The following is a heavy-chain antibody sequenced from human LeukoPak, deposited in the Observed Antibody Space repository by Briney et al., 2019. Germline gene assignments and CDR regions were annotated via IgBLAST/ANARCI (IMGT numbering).Heavy chain of an antibody. CDR3: AKGGYDQQTYYYYYGMDA. D-gene: IGHD5-12*01. V-gene: IGHV3-30*18. CDR2: ISYDGSNK. CDR1: GFTFSSCG. J-gene: IGHJ6*04. Sequence: RSLRRSCAASGFTFSSCGMHWIRQAPGKGLEWVAVISYDGSNKYYADSVKGRFTISRDNSKNTLYLQMNSLRAEDTAVYYCAKGGYDQQTYYYYYGMDAWGKGTTVTVSS.